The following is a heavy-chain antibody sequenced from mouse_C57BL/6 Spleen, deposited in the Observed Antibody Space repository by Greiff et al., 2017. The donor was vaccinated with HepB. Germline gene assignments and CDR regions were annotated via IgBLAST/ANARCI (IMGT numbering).Heavy chain of an antibody. V-gene: IGHV1-74*01. D-gene: IGHD2-3*01. CDR1: GYTFTSYW. Sequence: QVQLKQPGAELVKPGASVKVSCKASGYTFTSYWMHWVKQRPGQGLEWIGRIHPSDSDTNYNQKFKGKATLTVDKSSSTAYMQLSSLTSEDSAVYYCAVGGRLLLYYYAIDGWGQGASVTVDS. CDR2: IHPSDSDT. J-gene: IGHJ4*01. CDR3: AVGGRLLLYYYAIDG.